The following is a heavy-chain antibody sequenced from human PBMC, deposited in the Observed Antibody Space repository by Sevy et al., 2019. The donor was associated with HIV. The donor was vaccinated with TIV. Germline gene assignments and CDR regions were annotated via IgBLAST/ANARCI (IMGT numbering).Heavy chain of an antibody. Sequence: GGSLRLSCAASGFSLSDHAVSWVRQPPGKGLEWLAVISYNGRNQYYADSLKGRFTISKDDSKNTLYLQLNSLRAEDTAVYYWARFVGYCSGGRCSIIDFWGQGTLVTVSS. D-gene: IGHD2-15*01. CDR3: ARFVGYCSGGRCSIIDF. CDR2: ISYNGRNQ. CDR1: GFSLSDHA. J-gene: IGHJ4*02. V-gene: IGHV3-30*04.